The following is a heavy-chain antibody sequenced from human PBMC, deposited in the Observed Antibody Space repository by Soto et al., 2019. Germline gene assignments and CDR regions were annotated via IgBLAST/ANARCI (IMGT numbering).Heavy chain of an antibody. CDR2: ISAYDGKT. D-gene: IGHD3-3*01. Sequence: ASVKVSCKTSGYTFNTYGINWVRQAPGQGLELMGWISAYDGKTTYAEKFQGRVTLTTDTSTSTAYMELRSLRSDDTAIYYCARDSHEFWTSYWFDPWGQGTPVTVSS. CDR1: GYTFNTYG. CDR3: ARDSHEFWTSYWFDP. J-gene: IGHJ5*02. V-gene: IGHV1-18*01.